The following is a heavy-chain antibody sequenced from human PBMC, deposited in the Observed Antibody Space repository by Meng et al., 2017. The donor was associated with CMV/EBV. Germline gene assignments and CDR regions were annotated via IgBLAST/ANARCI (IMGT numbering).Heavy chain of an antibody. Sequence: GSLRLSCTVSGGSINTYYWNWIRQPPGKGLEWFGYVYYNGSTNYSPSLKSRVTISVDTSKNQFSLKLSSVTAADTAVYFCARDSTSRGFYYYGMNVWGQGTTVTVSS. V-gene: IGHV4-59*01. CDR1: GGSINTYY. J-gene: IGHJ6*02. D-gene: IGHD3-10*01. CDR3: ARDSTSRGFYYYGMNV. CDR2: VYYNGST.